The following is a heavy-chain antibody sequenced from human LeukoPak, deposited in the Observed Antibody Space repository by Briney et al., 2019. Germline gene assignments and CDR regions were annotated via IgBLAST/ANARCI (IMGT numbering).Heavy chain of an antibody. Sequence: GESLKISCKASGYTFNNYWIGWVRQMPGRGLEWMGMLYPDGSATTYHPSFEVRVTISADKSVTTAYLEWNSLKASDTALYYCVRQGLQSGTYPAYWGPGTLVTVSS. CDR2: LYPDGSAT. J-gene: IGHJ4*02. V-gene: IGHV5-51*01. CDR1: GYTFNNYW. D-gene: IGHD1-26*01. CDR3: VRQGLQSGTYPAY.